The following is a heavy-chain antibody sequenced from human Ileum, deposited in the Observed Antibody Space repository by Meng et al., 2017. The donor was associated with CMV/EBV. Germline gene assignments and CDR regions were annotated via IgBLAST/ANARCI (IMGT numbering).Heavy chain of an antibody. V-gene: IGHV3-20*01. CDR3: ERLQLGYYSSNSCSHAFDI. D-gene: IGHD2-2*01. CDR1: GFTFSSYC. CDR2: VSWNGGST. Sequence: GESLKISCAASGFTFSSYCMSWVRQAPGKGLEWVSGVSWNGGSTDYADSVKGRFTISRDNAKNSLYLQMNSLRVEDTALYHCERLQLGYYSSNSCSHAFDIWGQGTRVTVSS. J-gene: IGHJ3*02.